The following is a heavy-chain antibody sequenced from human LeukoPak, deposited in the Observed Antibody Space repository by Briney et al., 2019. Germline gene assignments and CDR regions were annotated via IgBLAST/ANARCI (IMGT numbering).Heavy chain of an antibody. Sequence: GGSLRLSCAAPGFTFSSYSMNWARQAPGKGLEWVSYISSSSSTIYYADSVKGRFTISRDNAKNSLYLQMNSLRAEDTAVYYCARAHREPARYYYYMDVWGKGTTVTVSS. CDR2: ISSSSSTI. CDR3: ARAHREPARYYYYMDV. CDR1: GFTFSSYS. V-gene: IGHV3-48*01. J-gene: IGHJ6*03. D-gene: IGHD1-26*01.